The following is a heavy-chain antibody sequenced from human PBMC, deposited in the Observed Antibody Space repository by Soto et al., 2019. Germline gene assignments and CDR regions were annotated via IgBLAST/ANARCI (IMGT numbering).Heavy chain of an antibody. CDR2: MNPNSGYT. V-gene: IGHV1-8*01. Sequence: GASVKVSCKASGYTFTSYDINWVRQATGQGLEWMGWMNPNSGYTGYAQKFQGRVTMTRNTSISTAYMELSSLRSLDTAVYYCARAVAGHYYYYGMDVWGQGTTVTVS. CDR3: ARAVAGHYYYYGMDV. J-gene: IGHJ6*02. CDR1: GYTFTSYD. D-gene: IGHD6-19*01.